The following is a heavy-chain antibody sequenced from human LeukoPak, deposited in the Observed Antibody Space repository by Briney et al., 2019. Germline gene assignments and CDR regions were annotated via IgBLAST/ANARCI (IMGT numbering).Heavy chain of an antibody. V-gene: IGHV1-8*01. CDR1: GYTFTSYD. D-gene: IGHD4-23*01. CDR2: MNPNSGNT. CDR3: ARSLDYGGNHFDY. J-gene: IGHJ4*02. Sequence: ASVKVSCKASGYTFTSYDINWVRQATGQGLEWMGWMNPNSGNTGYAQKFQGRVTITRNTSISTAYTELSSLRSEDTAVYYCARSLDYGGNHFDYWGQGTLVTVSS.